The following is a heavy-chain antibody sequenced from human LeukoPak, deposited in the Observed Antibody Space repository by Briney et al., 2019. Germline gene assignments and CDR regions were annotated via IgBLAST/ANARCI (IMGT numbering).Heavy chain of an antibody. J-gene: IGHJ4*02. V-gene: IGHV4-4*02. D-gene: IGHD5-18*01. CDR3: ARHRGYHFDF. Sequence: SETLCLTCAVSGGSISSSNYWSWVRQSPEMGLEWIGQVSLWGSTSYNPSLSRRVTISTDKSKNQFSLALSFVTAADTAVYYCARHRGYHFDFWGQGALVTVSS. CDR1: GGSISSSNY. CDR2: VSLWGST.